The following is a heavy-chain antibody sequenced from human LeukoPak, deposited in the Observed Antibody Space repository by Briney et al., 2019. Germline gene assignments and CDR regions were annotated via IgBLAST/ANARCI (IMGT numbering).Heavy chain of an antibody. CDR3: ARGPITTRSHFDY. Sequence: SVKVSCKASGGTFSSYAISWVRQAPGQGLEWMGGIIPIFGTANYAQKFQGRATITADESTSTAYMELSSLRSEDTAVYYCARGPITTRSHFDYWGQGTLVTVSS. D-gene: IGHD3-22*01. J-gene: IGHJ4*02. V-gene: IGHV1-69*13. CDR1: GGTFSSYA. CDR2: IIPIFGTA.